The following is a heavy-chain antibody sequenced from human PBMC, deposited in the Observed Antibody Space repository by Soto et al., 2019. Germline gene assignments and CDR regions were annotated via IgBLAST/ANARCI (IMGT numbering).Heavy chain of an antibody. CDR2: ISYDGSNK. CDR1: GFTFSSYG. CDR3: AKDLGYRSRAPTDY. V-gene: IGHV3-30*18. Sequence: GGSLRLSCAASGFTFSSYGMHWVRQAPGKGLEWVAVISYDGSNKYYADSVKGRFTISRDNSKNTLYLQMNSLRAEDTAVYYCAKDLGYRSRAPTDYWGQGTLVTVSS. D-gene: IGHD5-18*01. J-gene: IGHJ4*02.